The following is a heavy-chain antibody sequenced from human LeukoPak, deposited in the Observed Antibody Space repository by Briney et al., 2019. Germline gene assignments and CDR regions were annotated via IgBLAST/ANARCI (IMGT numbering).Heavy chain of an antibody. V-gene: IGHV4-4*07. CDR3: ARDRIGSSGWYPVEYWYFGL. CDR2: IYTSGST. Sequence: NTSETLSLTCTVSGGSISSYYWSWIRQPAGKGLEWIGRIYTSGSTNYNPSLKSRVTMSVDTSKNQFSLKLSSVTAADTAVYYCARDRIGSSGWYPVEYWYFGLWGRGTLVTVSS. CDR1: GGSISSYY. D-gene: IGHD6-19*01. J-gene: IGHJ2*01.